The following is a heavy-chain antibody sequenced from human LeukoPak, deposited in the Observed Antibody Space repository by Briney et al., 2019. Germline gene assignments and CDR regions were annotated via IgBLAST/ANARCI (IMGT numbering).Heavy chain of an antibody. J-gene: IGHJ4*02. D-gene: IGHD3-9*01. CDR1: GFNFTNAW. CDR2: IKSKADVGTT. Sequence: GGSLRLSCIISGFNFTNAWMSWVRQTPGEALEWVGRIKSKADVGTTDYAAPVKGRFTISRDDSKNTLYLQMNSLKTEDTAVYYCTTVGDYDILTGYPIDYWGQGTLVTVSS. V-gene: IGHV3-15*01. CDR3: TTVGDYDILTGYPIDY.